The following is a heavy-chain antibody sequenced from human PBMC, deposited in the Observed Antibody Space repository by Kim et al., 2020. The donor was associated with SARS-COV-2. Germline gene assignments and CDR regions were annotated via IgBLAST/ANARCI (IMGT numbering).Heavy chain of an antibody. D-gene: IGHD3-10*01. CDR1: GFTFSSYA. CDR2: ISYDGSNK. Sequence: GGSLRLSCAASGFTFSSYAMHWVRQAPGKGLEWVAVISYDGSNKYYADSVKGRFAISRDNSKNTLYLQMNSLRAEDTAVYYCARDSFPASTYGSGSYIYGMDVWGQGTTVTVSS. J-gene: IGHJ6*02. CDR3: ARDSFPASTYGSGSYIYGMDV. V-gene: IGHV3-30*09.